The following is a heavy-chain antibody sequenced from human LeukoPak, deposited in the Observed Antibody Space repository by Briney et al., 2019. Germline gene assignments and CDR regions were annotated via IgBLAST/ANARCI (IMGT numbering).Heavy chain of an antibody. V-gene: IGHV4-59*04. CDR1: GGSISSYY. Sequence: SETLSLTCTVSGGSISSYYWSWIRQPPGKGLEWIGTFYYRGSTYYNPSLKSRVTISADTSKSQFSLKLSSVTAADTAVYYCARQAIVVVPAGDYWGQGTLVTVSS. D-gene: IGHD2-2*01. J-gene: IGHJ4*02. CDR2: FYYRGST. CDR3: ARQAIVVVPAGDY.